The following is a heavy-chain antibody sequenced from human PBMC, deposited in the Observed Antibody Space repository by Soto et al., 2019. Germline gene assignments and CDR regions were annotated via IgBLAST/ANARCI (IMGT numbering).Heavy chain of an antibody. J-gene: IGHJ4*02. CDR3: ARHRHYYDSSGPKAFAFRATRVDFDY. D-gene: IGHD3-22*01. Sequence: SETLSLTCTVSGGSISSSSFSWAWIRQPPGKGLEWIGSIYSTGSTFYNPSLKSRVTISVDTSKDQFSLKLNSVTAADTAMYYCARHRHYYDSSGPKAFAFRATRVDFDYRGRETLVT. V-gene: IGHV4-39*01. CDR1: GGSISSSSFS. CDR2: IYSTGST.